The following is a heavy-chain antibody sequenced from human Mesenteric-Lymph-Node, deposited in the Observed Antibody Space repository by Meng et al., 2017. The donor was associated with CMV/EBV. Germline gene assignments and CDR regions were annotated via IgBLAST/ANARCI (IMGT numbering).Heavy chain of an antibody. V-gene: IGHV3-48*03. J-gene: IGHJ3*02. CDR3: ATGVVVIANDAFDI. Sequence: GGSLRLSCAASGFTFSSYEMNWVRQAPGKGLQWVSYISSSGSTMYYADSVKGRFTMSRDNAENSLYLQMNSLRAEDTAVYYCATGVVVIANDAFDIWGQGTMVTVSS. CDR1: GFTFSSYE. D-gene: IGHD2-21*01. CDR2: ISSSGSTM.